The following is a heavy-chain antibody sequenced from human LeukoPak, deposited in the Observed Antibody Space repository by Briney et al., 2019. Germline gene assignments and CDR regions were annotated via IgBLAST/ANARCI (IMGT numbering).Heavy chain of an antibody. J-gene: IGHJ3*02. CDR2: INQDGSEK. CDR1: GFSFSSYW. CDR3: AKIIYCTNGVCYDAFDM. D-gene: IGHD2-8*01. V-gene: IGHV3-7*03. Sequence: GGSLRLSCAASGFSFSSYWMSWVRQAPGKGLEWVANINQDGSEKYYVDSVKGRFTISRDNAKNLLYLQMNSLRAEDTAVYYCAKIIYCTNGVCYDAFDMWGQGTMVTVSS.